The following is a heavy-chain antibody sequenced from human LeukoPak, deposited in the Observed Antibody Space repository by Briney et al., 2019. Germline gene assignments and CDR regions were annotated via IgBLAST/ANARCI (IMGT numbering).Heavy chain of an antibody. D-gene: IGHD5-12*01. J-gene: IGHJ6*03. CDR1: GFTFSSNT. CDR3: ARAVSAYSDYMDV. CDR2: ISSTSSYI. V-gene: IGHV3-21*01. Sequence: GGSLRLSCAASGFTFSSNTMNWVRQAPGKGLEWVSSISSTSSYIYYADSVKGRFTISRDNAKNSLYLQMNSLRAEDTAVYYCARAVSAYSDYMDVWGKGTTVTVSS.